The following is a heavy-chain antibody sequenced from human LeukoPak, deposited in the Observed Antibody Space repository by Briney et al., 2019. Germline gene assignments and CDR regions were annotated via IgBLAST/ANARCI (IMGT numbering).Heavy chain of an antibody. D-gene: IGHD2-2*01. CDR2: INHSGST. J-gene: IGHJ5*02. CDR3: ARAEGYCSSTSCPGSWFHP. Sequence: SETLSLTCAVYGGSFSGYYWSWIRQPPGKGLEWIGEINHSGSTNYNPSLKSRVTISVDTSKYQFSLKLSSVTAADTAVYYCARAEGYCSSTSCPGSWFHPWGQGTLVTVSS. V-gene: IGHV4-34*01. CDR1: GGSFSGYY.